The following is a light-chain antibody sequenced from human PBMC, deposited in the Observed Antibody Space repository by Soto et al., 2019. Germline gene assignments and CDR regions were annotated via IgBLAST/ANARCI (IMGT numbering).Light chain of an antibody. CDR1: SSIGRN. Sequence: ERVMTQSPATLSVFPGERATLSCRASSSIGRNLAWYQQKPGQTPRLLIYGASTRAAGVPARFSGSGSGTEFTLTITNLQSEDFAVYYGQTCNNWPFLTFGGGTKIEIK. J-gene: IGKJ4*01. V-gene: IGKV3-15*01. CDR2: GAS. CDR3: QTCNNWPFLT.